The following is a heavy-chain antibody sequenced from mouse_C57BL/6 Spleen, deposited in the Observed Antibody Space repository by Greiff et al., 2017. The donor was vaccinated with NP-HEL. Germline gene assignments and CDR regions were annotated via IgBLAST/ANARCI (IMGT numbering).Heavy chain of an antibody. D-gene: IGHD3-2*02. CDR1: GYTFTSYW. CDR2: IYPSDSET. Sequence: VQLQQPGAELVRPGSSVKLSCKASGYTFTSYWMDWVKQRPGQGLEWIGNIYPSDSETHYNQQFKDKATLTVDKSSSTAYMQLSSLTSEDSAVYYCARGNAAQAPFAYWGQGTLVTVSA. J-gene: IGHJ3*01. V-gene: IGHV1-61*01. CDR3: ARGNAAQAPFAY.